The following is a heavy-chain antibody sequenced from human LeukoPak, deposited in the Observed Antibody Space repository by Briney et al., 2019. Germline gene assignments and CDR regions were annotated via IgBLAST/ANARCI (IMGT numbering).Heavy chain of an antibody. J-gene: IGHJ5*02. Sequence: GASVKVSCKASGCTFTGYYIHWVRQAPGQGLEWMGWINPNSGDTNYAQSFQGRVTMTRDTSSSTAHMELSRLRSDDTAVYYCARGDCSVSGCHGGNWFDPWGQGTLVTVSS. CDR1: GCTFTGYY. V-gene: IGHV1-2*02. CDR2: INPNSGDT. CDR3: ARGDCSVSGCHGGNWFDP. D-gene: IGHD2-15*01.